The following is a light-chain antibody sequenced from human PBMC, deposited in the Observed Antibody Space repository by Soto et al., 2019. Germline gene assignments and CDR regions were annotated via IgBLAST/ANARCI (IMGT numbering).Light chain of an antibody. V-gene: IGKV3-11*01. J-gene: IGKJ1*01. Sequence: EIVMTQFPATLSESPGERVTLSCWASQSVNRYLVWYQQKPGQAPRLLMYDASKRATGIPARFSGSGSGTDFTLTISSLEPEDFAVYYCQQRDIWPWTFGQGTKVDIK. CDR3: QQRDIWPWT. CDR1: QSVNRY. CDR2: DAS.